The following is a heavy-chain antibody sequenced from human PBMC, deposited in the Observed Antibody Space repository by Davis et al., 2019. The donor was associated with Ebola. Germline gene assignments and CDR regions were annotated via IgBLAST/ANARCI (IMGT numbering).Heavy chain of an antibody. CDR2: ISYDGSNK. CDR3: AKDSVGGTGLELLYYYYYMDV. V-gene: IGHV3-30*18. D-gene: IGHD1-7*01. CDR1: GFTFSSYG. Sequence: GESLKISCAASGFTFSSYGMHWVRQAPGKGLEWVAVISYDGSNKYYADSVKGRFTISRDNSKNTLYLQMNSLRAEDTAVYYCAKDSVGGTGLELLYYYYYMDVWGKGTTVIVSS. J-gene: IGHJ6*03.